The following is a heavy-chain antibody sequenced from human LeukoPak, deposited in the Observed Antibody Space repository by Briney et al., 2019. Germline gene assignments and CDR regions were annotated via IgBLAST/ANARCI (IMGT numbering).Heavy chain of an antibody. CDR2: INHSGSA. CDR3: ARASRGIAARTHFDY. CDR1: GGSFSGYL. V-gene: IGHV4-34*01. D-gene: IGHD6-6*01. Sequence: PSETLSLTCGVYGGSFSGYLWNWIRQPPGKGLEWLGEINHSGSANYHPSLKSRVTISVDTSKNQVSLSLSSVTAADTAVYYCARASRGIAARTHFDYWGQGTLVTVSS. J-gene: IGHJ4*02.